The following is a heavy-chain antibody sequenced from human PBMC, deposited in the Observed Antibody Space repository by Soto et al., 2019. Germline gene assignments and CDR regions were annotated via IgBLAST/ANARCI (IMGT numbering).Heavy chain of an antibody. CDR3: AINADV. Sequence: QVQLQESGPGLVKPSETLSLTCTVSGASISGHFWSWIRQPTGKGLEWIAYIDNRGSSYNPSLKSRVTISVDTSKTQFSLTLSAVIAAESAVYYCAINADVWGRGSTVTVSS. CDR1: GASISGHF. V-gene: IGHV4-59*08. CDR2: IDNRGS. J-gene: IGHJ6*04.